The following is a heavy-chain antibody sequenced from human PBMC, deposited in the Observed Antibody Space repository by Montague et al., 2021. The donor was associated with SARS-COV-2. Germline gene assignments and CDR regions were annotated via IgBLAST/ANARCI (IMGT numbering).Heavy chain of an antibody. Sequence: SETRSLTCSVGGSFAGSSYNWLRQTPGKGLEWIGEIYYSGATDYNPSLKGRVTISADTSKNEFSLELRSVSAADTAIYYCARGTKPYYDLWLWGQGTLVTVSS. D-gene: IGHD3-3*01. CDR3: ARGTKPYYDLWL. CDR1: GGSFAGSS. J-gene: IGHJ4*02. CDR2: IYYSGAT. V-gene: IGHV4-34*01.